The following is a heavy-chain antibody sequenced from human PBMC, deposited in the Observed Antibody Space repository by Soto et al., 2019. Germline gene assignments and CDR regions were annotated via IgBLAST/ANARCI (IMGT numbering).Heavy chain of an antibody. D-gene: IGHD4-17*01. J-gene: IGHJ6*02. Sequence: ASVKVSCKASGGTFSSYAISWVRQAPGQGLEWMGGIIPIFGTANYAQKFQGRVTITADESTSTAYMELSSLRSEDTAVYYCARDAPIPDSGGNSGLWDYYYYGMDVWGQGTTVTVSS. CDR1: GGTFSSYA. CDR2: IIPIFGTA. CDR3: ARDAPIPDSGGNSGLWDYYYYGMDV. V-gene: IGHV1-69*13.